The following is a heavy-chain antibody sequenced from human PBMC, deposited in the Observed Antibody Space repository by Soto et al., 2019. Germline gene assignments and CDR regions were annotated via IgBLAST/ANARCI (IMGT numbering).Heavy chain of an antibody. J-gene: IGHJ4*02. CDR2: LQTDGSHP. CDR3: ARGGGPDK. CDR1: GFTFNYYW. Sequence: EVQLVESGGGLVQPGGSLRLSCVASGFTFNYYWMHWVRQAPGEGMMWVSRLQTDGSHPDYADSVKGRFTISRDHAKNTLYLQMSDLSTEDSAVYYGARGGGPDKWGQGTLVNVSS. D-gene: IGHD2-15*01. V-gene: IGHV3-74*01.